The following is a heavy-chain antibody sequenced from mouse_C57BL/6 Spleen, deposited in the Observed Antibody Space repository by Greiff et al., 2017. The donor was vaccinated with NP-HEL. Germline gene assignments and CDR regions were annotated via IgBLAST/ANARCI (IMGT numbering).Heavy chain of an antibody. CDR2: INPYNGGT. V-gene: IGHV1-19*01. J-gene: IGHJ3*01. CDR3: ERSGCGSSAWFAY. CDR1: GYTFTDYY. Sequence: EVQLQESGPVLVKPGASVKMSCKASGYTFTDYYMIWVKQSHGKSLEWIGVINPYNGGTSYNQKFKGKATLTVDKSSSTAYMELNSLTSEDSAVYYCERSGCGSSAWFAYWGQGTLVTVSA. D-gene: IGHD1-1*01.